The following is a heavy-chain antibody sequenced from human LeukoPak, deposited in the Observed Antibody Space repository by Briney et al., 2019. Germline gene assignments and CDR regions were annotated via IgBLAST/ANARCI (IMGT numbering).Heavy chain of an antibody. D-gene: IGHD5-12*01. CDR3: ARDLESGYVNYYGMDV. J-gene: IGHJ6*02. V-gene: IGHV3-48*02. Sequence: PGGSLRLSCAASGFTFSSYSMNWVRQAPGKGLEWVSYISSSSSTIYYADSVKGRFTISRDNAKNSLYPQMNSLRDEDTAVYYCARDLESGYVNYYGMDVWGQGTTVTVSS. CDR1: GFTFSSYS. CDR2: ISSSSSTI.